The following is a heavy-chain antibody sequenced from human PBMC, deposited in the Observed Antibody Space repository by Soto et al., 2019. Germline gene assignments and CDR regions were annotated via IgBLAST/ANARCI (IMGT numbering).Heavy chain of an antibody. D-gene: IGHD6-19*01. CDR2: INPNTGGT. CDR3: ARGLSSGWYYYGMDV. Sequence: GASVKVSCKASGFSLTGYYFHWIRAAPGQGLEWLGWINPNTGGTTYAQEFQGRVTLTWDTSINTAYMELSSLRPEDTAVYYCARGLSSGWYYYGMDVWGQGTTVTVSS. J-gene: IGHJ6*02. V-gene: IGHV1-2*02. CDR1: GFSLTGYY.